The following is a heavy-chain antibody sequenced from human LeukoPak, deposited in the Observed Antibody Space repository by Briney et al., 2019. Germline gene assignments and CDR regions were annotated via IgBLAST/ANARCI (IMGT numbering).Heavy chain of an antibody. CDR3: ARHTSGWLLDYFDY. CDR1: GGSISSSSYY. J-gene: IGHJ4*02. D-gene: IGHD6-19*01. V-gene: IGHV4-39*01. CDR2: IYYSGST. Sequence: SETLSLTCTVSGGSISSSSYYWGWIRQPPGTGLEWIGSIYYSGSTYYNPSLKSRVTISVDTSKNQFSLKLSSVTAADTAVFYCARHTSGWLLDYFDYWGQGTLVTVSS.